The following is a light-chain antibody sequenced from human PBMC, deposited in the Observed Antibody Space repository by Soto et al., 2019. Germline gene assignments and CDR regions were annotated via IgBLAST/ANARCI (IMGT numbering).Light chain of an antibody. CDR3: SSYTSSSTLSTYV. Sequence: QSVLIQPASVSGSPGQSITISCTGASSDVGGYNYVSWYQHHPGKAPKLMIYDVSNRPSGVSNRFSGSKSGNTAPLIISGLQAEDEADYYRSSYTSSSTLSTYVFGTGTKVTVL. CDR1: SSDVGGYNY. V-gene: IGLV2-14*03. CDR2: DVS. J-gene: IGLJ1*01.